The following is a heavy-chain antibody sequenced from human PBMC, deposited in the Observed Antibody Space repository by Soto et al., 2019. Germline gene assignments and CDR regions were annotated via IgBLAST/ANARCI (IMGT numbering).Heavy chain of an antibody. CDR1: GGTFSTYI. J-gene: IGHJ3*01. D-gene: IGHD3-3*01. CDR2: LIPIPDIT. Sequence: QVQLVQSGAEVRKPGSSVKVSCKAPGGTFSTYIISWVRQAPGQGLEWMGRLIPIPDITNYAQKFQGRFTVAADSSTSTAYMELTSLKSEDTAVYSCGRDRITTRGDAFDLWGQGTMVTVSS. V-gene: IGHV1-69*08. CDR3: GRDRITTRGDAFDL.